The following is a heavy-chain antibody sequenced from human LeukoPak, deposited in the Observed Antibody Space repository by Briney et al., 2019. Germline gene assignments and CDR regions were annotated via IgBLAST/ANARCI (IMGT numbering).Heavy chain of an antibody. CDR1: GFTFSSYW. V-gene: IGHV3-7*01. Sequence: GGSLRLSCAASGFTFSSYWMSWVRQAPGKGLEWVANIKQDGSEKYYVDSVKGRFTISRDNAKNSLYLQMNSLRAEDTAVYYCARDYTAYIAAADYFDYWGQGTLVTVSS. CDR3: ARDYTAYIAAADYFDY. D-gene: IGHD6-13*01. CDR2: IKQDGSEK. J-gene: IGHJ4*02.